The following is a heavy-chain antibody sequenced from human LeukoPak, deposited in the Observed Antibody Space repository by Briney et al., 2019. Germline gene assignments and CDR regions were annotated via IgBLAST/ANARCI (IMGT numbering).Heavy chain of an antibody. CDR1: GFSFSSTA. CDR2: SGTDGDT. Sequence: GGSLRLSCAASGFSFSSTAMNWVRQAPGKGLEWVSASGTDGDTYYADSVQGRFTISRDNSRSTLYLQMTSLRADDTAVYYCAKKTPGTYPFDYWGQGTLVTVSP. D-gene: IGHD6-13*01. J-gene: IGHJ4*02. V-gene: IGHV3-23*01. CDR3: AKKTPGTYPFDY.